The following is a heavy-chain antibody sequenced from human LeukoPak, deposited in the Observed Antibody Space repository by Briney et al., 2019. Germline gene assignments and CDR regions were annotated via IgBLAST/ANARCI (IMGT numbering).Heavy chain of an antibody. CDR2: IYYSGST. J-gene: IGHJ4*02. Sequence: SETLSLTCTVSGGSISSYYWSWIRQPPGKGLEWTGYIYYSGSTNYNPSLKSRVTISVDTSKNQFSLKLSSVTAADTAVYYCARQAPNGDYPIDYWGQGTLVTVSS. CDR3: ARQAPNGDYPIDY. CDR1: GGSISSYY. V-gene: IGHV4-59*08. D-gene: IGHD4-17*01.